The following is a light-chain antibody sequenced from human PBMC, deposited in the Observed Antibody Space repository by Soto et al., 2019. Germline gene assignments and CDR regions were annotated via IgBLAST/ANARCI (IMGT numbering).Light chain of an antibody. CDR2: AAS. V-gene: IGKV1-39*01. Sequence: DRQMTESPSSVSSYVLERFTIHCRASQSISSYLNWYQQKPGKAPKFLIYAASSLQSGVPSRFSGSGSGTDFTLTISSLQPEDFATYYCQQSYNTPITFGPGTKWIS. CDR1: QSISSY. J-gene: IGKJ3*01. CDR3: QQSYNTPIT.